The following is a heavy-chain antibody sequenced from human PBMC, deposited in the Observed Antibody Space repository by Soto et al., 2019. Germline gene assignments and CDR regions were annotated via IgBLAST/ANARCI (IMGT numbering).Heavy chain of an antibody. CDR1: GGSIRSNNW. Sequence: QVQLQESGPGLVKPSGTLSLTCAVSGGSIRSNNWWSWVRQPPGKGLEWIGEIFHSGSTNYNPSLKTRVTISVDKSKNQFSLKLSCVTAVDTAGYYCARVFSGSYSDYWGQGTLVTVSS. CDR2: IFHSGST. V-gene: IGHV4-4*02. CDR3: ARVFSGSYSDY. D-gene: IGHD1-26*01. J-gene: IGHJ4*02.